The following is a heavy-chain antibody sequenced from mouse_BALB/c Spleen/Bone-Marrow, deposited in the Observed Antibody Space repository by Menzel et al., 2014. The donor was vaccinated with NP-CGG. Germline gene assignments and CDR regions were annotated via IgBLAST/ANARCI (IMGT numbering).Heavy chain of an antibody. CDR1: GYTFTSYW. J-gene: IGHJ2*01. CDR2: IDPSDSYT. Sequence: VQLQQSGAELVKPGASVKLSCKASGYTFTSYWMHWVKQRPGQGLEWIGEIDPSDSYTNYNQKFKGKATLTVDKSSSTAYMQLSSLTSKDSAVYYCAITTVVATGDYWGQGTTLTVSS. V-gene: IGHV1-69*02. D-gene: IGHD1-1*01. CDR3: AITTVVATGDY.